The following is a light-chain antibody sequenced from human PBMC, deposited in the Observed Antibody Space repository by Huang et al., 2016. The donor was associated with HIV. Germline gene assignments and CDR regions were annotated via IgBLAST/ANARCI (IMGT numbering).Light chain of an antibody. CDR3: QQWYGHNPP. J-gene: IGKJ1*01. V-gene: IGKV4-1*01. Sequence: IVMTQSPDFLSVSLGDRATINCKSSQSLLYKSTNKNYLAWYQQRPGLPRRLVIYWASTRESAISDRFSGSGSGTNFTLTISNFQMEGVAVYCCQQWYGHNPPFGRGTKVE. CDR1: QSLLYKSTNKNY. CDR2: WAS.